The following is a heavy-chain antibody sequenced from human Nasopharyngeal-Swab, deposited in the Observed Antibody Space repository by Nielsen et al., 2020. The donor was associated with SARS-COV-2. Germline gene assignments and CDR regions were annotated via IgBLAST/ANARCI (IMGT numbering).Heavy chain of an antibody. CDR1: GYTFTNYG. CDR3: ARDAPYYDILTGYYPHFDY. J-gene: IGHJ4*02. Sequence: ASVKVSCKASGYTFTNYGISWVRQAPGQGLEWMGWISAYNGNTNYAQKLQGRVTMTTDTSTSTAYMELRSLRSDDTAVYYCARDAPYYDILTGYYPHFDYWGQGTLVTVSS. D-gene: IGHD3-9*01. CDR2: ISAYNGNT. V-gene: IGHV1-18*01.